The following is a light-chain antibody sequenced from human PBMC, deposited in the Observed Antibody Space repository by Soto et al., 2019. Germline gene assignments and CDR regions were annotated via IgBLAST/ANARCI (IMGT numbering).Light chain of an antibody. CDR2: DVS. J-gene: IGKJ5*01. Sequence: AIQVTQSPSSLSASVGDRVTITCLPSQAIGGALAWYQQKPGKPPKLLIYDVSTLENGVPSRFSGDSSGTQFTLTISGLQPEDFGTYYCQQFNSYPVTFGHGTRLDIK. CDR3: QQFNSYPVT. CDR1: QAIGGA. V-gene: IGKV1-13*02.